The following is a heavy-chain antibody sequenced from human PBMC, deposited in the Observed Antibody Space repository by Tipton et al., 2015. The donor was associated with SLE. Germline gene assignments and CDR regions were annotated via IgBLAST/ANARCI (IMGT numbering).Heavy chain of an antibody. CDR1: GYTFTSYG. J-gene: IGHJ5*02. D-gene: IGHD3-3*01. Sequence: QLVQSGAEVKKPGASVKVSCKASGYTFTSYGISWVRQAPGQGLEWMGWISAYNGNTNYAQKLQGRVTMTTDTSTSTAYMELRSLRSDDTAVYYCAREGVHLRTIFGVVTNGAFDPWGQGTLVTVSS. CDR3: AREGVHLRTIFGVVTNGAFDP. CDR2: ISAYNGNT. V-gene: IGHV1-18*01.